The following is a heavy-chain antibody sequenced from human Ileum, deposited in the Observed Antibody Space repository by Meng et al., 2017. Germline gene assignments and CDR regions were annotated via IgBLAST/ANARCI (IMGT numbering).Heavy chain of an antibody. D-gene: IGHD3-10*01. Sequence: QLHLQRPGPGLVQRSGTRARACAVSGDSIGNSKWWSWLRQPPGKGLEWIGEISNSGKTVYSPSLKSRVRISLDKSNNQFSLTLNSVTAADTAMYYCARERIRELGLFDSWGQGTLVTVSS. V-gene: IGHV4-4*02. CDR2: ISNSGKT. CDR3: ARERIRELGLFDS. CDR1: GDSIGNSKW. J-gene: IGHJ4*02.